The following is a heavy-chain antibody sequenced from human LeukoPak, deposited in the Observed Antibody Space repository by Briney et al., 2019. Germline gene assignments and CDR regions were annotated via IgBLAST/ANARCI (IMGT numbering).Heavy chain of an antibody. J-gene: IGHJ6*02. CDR2: ITAGSGGA. CDR3: VRGPWLEYYYYGMDV. D-gene: IGHD2/OR15-2a*01. V-gene: IGHV3-23*01. CDR1: GFSFSNYA. Sequence: GGSLTLSCAASGFSFSNYAMIWVRQAPGKGLEDVSGITAGSGGAYADGYVKGRFTISRDNSKNMLFLQMKRLRVEDEAVYYCVRGPWLEYYYYGMDVWGQGTTVTVSS.